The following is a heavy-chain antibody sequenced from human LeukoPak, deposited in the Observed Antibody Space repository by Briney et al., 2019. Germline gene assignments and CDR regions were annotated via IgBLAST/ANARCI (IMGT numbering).Heavy chain of an antibody. CDR3: VKARGVAAGTLSFDY. CDR2: ITTDGSAT. V-gene: IGHV3-64D*09. D-gene: IGHD6-13*01. CDR1: GFTFSTFA. Sequence: PGGSLRLSCSASGFTFSTFAMHWVRQTPGKRLEFVAAITTDGSATYYPDSVKGRFTMSRDNSRNTLYLQMSSLRSEDTALYYCVKARGVAAGTLSFDYWGQGTLVTVSS. J-gene: IGHJ4*02.